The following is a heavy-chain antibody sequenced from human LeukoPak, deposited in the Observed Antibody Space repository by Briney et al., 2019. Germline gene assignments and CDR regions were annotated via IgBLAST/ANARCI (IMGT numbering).Heavy chain of an antibody. CDR1: GGPFSGYY. CDR3: AGQVRNRTARGYFDY. J-gene: IGHJ4*02. Sequence: SETLSLTCAVYGGPFSGYYWSWIRQPPGKGLEWIGEINHSGSTNYNPSLKSRVTISVDTSKNQFSLKLSSVTAADTAVYYCAGQVRNRTARGYFDYWGQGTLVTVSS. V-gene: IGHV4-34*01. D-gene: IGHD1-14*01. CDR2: INHSGST.